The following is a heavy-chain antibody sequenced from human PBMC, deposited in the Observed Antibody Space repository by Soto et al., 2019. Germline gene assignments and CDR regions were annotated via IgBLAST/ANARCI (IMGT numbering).Heavy chain of an antibody. Sequence: QVTLKESGPTLVKPTQTLTLTCTVSGLSLRTTGVGVGWVRQPPGKALEWLALLYWEDDKRYSPSLRSRLTIAKDISEKQVVLTMTNMETVDTATYYCVQSRCGGDCLEIYSSHAYNGLDVWGQGTTVTVSS. CDR3: VQSRCGGDCLEIYSSHAYNGLDV. J-gene: IGHJ6*02. V-gene: IGHV2-5*02. CDR1: GLSLRTTGVG. CDR2: LYWEDDK. D-gene: IGHD2-21*02.